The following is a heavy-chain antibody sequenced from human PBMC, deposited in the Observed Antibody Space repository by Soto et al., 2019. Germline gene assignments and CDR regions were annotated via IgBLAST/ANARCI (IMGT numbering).Heavy chain of an antibody. J-gene: IGHJ6*02. V-gene: IGHV1-46*01. Sequence: XSVKGCCNASGYPFTSYYMHWVRQAPGQGLEWMGIINPSGGSTSYAQKFQGRVTMTRDTSTSTVYMELSSLRSEDTAVYYCARGVYYDHRMDVWGQGTTVTVSS. CDR1: GYPFTSYY. CDR3: ARGVYYDHRMDV. CDR2: INPSGGST. D-gene: IGHD3-3*01.